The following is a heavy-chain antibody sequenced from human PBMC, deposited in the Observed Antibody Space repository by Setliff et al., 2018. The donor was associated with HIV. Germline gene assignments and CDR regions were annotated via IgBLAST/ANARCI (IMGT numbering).Heavy chain of an antibody. CDR1: GYNFTDYD. Sequence: GASVKVSCKASGYNFTDYDINWVRQATGQGLEWMGWMNPNNGNTGYAEKFQGRVTMTRDTSISTAYMELSSLRSDDTAVYYCARGTAPRPASVLEFLEWLFPNWFDPWGQGTRVTVSS. J-gene: IGHJ5*02. CDR3: ARGTAPRPASVLEFLEWLFPNWFDP. CDR2: MNPNNGNT. D-gene: IGHD3-3*02. V-gene: IGHV1-8*02.